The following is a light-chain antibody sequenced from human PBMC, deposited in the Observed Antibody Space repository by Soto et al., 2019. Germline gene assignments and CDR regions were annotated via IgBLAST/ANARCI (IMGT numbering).Light chain of an antibody. V-gene: IGLV2-14*03. CDR2: DVN. J-gene: IGLJ1*01. Sequence: SVLTQPASVSGSPGQSIAISCTGTSVDVGGFEYVSWYQQHPGKVPKLMIYDVNNRPSGVSNRFSVSKSGSTASLTISVLQAEDEADYFCSSYTSSNTYVFVTGTKVTVL. CDR1: SVDVGGFEY. CDR3: SSYTSSNTYV.